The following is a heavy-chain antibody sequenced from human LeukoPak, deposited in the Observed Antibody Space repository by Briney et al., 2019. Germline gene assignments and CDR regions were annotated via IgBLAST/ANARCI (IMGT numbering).Heavy chain of an antibody. CDR2: IYYSGST. CDR3: ARDMGTWYFDL. Sequence: SETLSLTCSVSGGSISSGGYHWSWIRQHPGNGLEWIGYIYYSGSTDYNPSLKSRVTISVDTSKNQFSLKLSSVTAADTAVYYCARDMGTWYFDLWGRGTLVTVSS. D-gene: IGHD7-27*01. V-gene: IGHV4-31*03. J-gene: IGHJ2*01. CDR1: GGSISSGGYH.